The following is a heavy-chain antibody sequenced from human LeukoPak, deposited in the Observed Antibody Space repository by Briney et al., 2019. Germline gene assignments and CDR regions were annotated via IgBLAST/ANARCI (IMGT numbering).Heavy chain of an antibody. CDR1: GYTFTGYY. CDR2: INPNSGGT. Sequence: GASVKVSCKASGYTFTGYYMHWVRQAPGQGLEWMGWINPNSGGTNYAQKFQGRVTMTRDTSISTAYMELSGLRSDDTAVYYCARVVAVASNLDYWGQGTLVTVSS. CDR3: ARVVAVASNLDY. D-gene: IGHD6-19*01. J-gene: IGHJ4*02. V-gene: IGHV1-2*02.